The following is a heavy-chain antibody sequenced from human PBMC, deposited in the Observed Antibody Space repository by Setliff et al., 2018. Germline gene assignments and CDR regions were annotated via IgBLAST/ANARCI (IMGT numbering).Heavy chain of an antibody. CDR1: GGSFDSDV. D-gene: IGHD6-6*01. Sequence: RASVKVSCKASGGSFDSDVITWVRQAPGQGLEWMGRLIPILGKTDYAESFQGRVAVTIDKSTSTAYMDLTSLRSDDTAVYYCLRDRPYSNSPEYSFDVWGQGTTVTVSS. J-gene: IGHJ3*01. V-gene: IGHV1-69*04. CDR2: LIPILGKT. CDR3: LRDRPYSNSPEYSFDV.